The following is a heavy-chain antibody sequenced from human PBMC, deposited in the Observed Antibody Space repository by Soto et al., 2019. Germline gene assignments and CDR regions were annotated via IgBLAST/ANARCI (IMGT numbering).Heavy chain of an antibody. CDR1: GVSVNTEKYY. D-gene: IGHD5-12*01. CDR3: ARARGYSGYELI. CDR2: IDDSGRT. Sequence: PSETLSLTCTVSGVSVNTEKYYWTWIRQPPGKGLEWIGYIDDSGRTNYNPSLRGRVSISVDTSKNQFSLSLNSVTAADTALYLCARARGYSGYELIWGQGAMVTVYS. J-gene: IGHJ4*02. V-gene: IGHV4-61*01.